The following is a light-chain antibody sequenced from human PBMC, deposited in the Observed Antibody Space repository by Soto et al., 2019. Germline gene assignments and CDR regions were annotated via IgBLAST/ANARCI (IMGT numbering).Light chain of an antibody. CDR2: GAS. Sequence: EIVLTQSPGTLSLSPWERATLSCRASQSVISNYLAWYQQKPGQAPRLLIFGASSRATGIPDRFSGSGSGTDFTFTISGLEPEDFAVYFCQQYVNSPPTFGPGTKLDIK. CDR1: QSVISNY. V-gene: IGKV3-20*01. J-gene: IGKJ3*01. CDR3: QQYVNSPPT.